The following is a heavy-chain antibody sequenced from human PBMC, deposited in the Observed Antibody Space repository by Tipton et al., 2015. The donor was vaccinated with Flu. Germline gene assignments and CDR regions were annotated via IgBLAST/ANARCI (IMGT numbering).Heavy chain of an antibody. CDR1: GFTFSSYG. CDR3: ARERGRGYSYALIDY. J-gene: IGHJ4*02. Sequence: SLRLSCAASGFTFSSYGMHWVRQAPGKGLEWVAVIWYDGSNKYYADSVKGRFTISRDNSKNTLYLQMNSLRAEDTAVYYCARERGRGYSYALIDYWGQGTLVTVSS. D-gene: IGHD5-18*01. V-gene: IGHV3-33*01. CDR2: IWYDGSNK.